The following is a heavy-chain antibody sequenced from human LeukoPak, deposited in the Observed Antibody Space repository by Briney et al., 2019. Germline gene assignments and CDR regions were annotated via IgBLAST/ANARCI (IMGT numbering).Heavy chain of an antibody. CDR3: VKGRSAVRDTFDF. V-gene: IGHV3-30*07. J-gene: IGHJ3*01. Sequence: PGRSLRLSCAASGFTFSSYAMHWVRQAPGKGLEWEAVISYDGSNKYYADSVKGRFTISRDNSKNTLYLQMSSLRAEDTALYYCVKGRSAVRDTFDFWGQGTVVTVSS. D-gene: IGHD3-10*01. CDR2: ISYDGSNK. CDR1: GFTFSSYA.